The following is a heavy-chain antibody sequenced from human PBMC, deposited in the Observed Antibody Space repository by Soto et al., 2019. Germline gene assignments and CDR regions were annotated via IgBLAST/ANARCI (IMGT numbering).Heavy chain of an antibody. CDR2: INAGNGNT. Sequence: GASVKVSCKASGYTFTSYAMHWVRQAPGQRLEWMGWINAGNGNTKYSQKFQGRVTITTDTSTSTAYMELRSLRSDDTAVYYCARLDSSGYYQCFDYWGQGTLVTVSS. CDR1: GYTFTSYA. V-gene: IGHV1-3*01. CDR3: ARLDSSGYYQCFDY. J-gene: IGHJ4*02. D-gene: IGHD3-22*01.